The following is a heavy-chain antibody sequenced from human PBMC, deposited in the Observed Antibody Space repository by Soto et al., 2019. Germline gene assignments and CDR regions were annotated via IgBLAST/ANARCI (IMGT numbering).Heavy chain of an antibody. J-gene: IGHJ4*02. CDR1: GFTFSSYA. V-gene: IGHV3-30-3*01. Sequence: GGSLRLSCAASGFTFSSYAMHWVRQAPGKGLEWVAVISYDGSNKYYADSVKGRFTISRDNSKNTLYLQMNSLRAEDTAVYYCASEVVAVAGTGDDYWGQGTLVTVSS. D-gene: IGHD6-19*01. CDR2: ISYDGSNK. CDR3: ASEVVAVAGTGDDY.